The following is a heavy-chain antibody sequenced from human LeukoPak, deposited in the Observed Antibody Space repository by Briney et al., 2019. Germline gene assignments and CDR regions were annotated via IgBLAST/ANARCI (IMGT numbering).Heavy chain of an antibody. Sequence: ASVKVSCKASGYTFTGYYMHWVRQAPGQGLEWMGWINPNSGGTNYAQKFQGRVTMTRDTSISTAYMELSRLRSDDTAVYYCARAPYYYDSSGPPHYWGQGTLVTVS. CDR1: GYTFTGYY. D-gene: IGHD3-22*01. CDR2: INPNSGGT. CDR3: ARAPYYYDSSGPPHY. V-gene: IGHV1-2*02. J-gene: IGHJ4*02.